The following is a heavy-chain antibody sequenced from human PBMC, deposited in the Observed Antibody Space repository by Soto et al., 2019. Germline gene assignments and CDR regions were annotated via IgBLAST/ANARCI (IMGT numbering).Heavy chain of an antibody. CDR1: GLTVSSNY. D-gene: IGHD2-15*01. V-gene: IGHV3-66*01. Sequence: PGGSLRLSCAASGLTVSSNYMSWVRQAPGKGLEWVSVIYSGGSTYYTDSVKGRFTISRDNSKNTLYLQMNSLRAEDTAVYYCAREPRGYCSGGSCYFGYAFDIWGQGTMVTVSS. CDR2: IYSGGST. J-gene: IGHJ3*02. CDR3: AREPRGYCSGGSCYFGYAFDI.